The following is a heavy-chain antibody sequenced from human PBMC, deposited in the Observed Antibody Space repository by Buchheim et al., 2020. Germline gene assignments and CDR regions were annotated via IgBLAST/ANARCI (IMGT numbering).Heavy chain of an antibody. J-gene: IGHJ4*02. Sequence: QVQLVESGGGVVQPGRSLRLSCAASGFTFSRYAMHWVRQAPGKGLEWVAVISYDGSNKYYADSVKGRFTIYRDNSKNTLYLQVNSLGAEDTAVYYCSSQWELFPYWGQGTL. V-gene: IGHV3-30*04. CDR1: GFTFSRYA. CDR3: SSQWELFPY. D-gene: IGHD1-26*01. CDR2: ISYDGSNK.